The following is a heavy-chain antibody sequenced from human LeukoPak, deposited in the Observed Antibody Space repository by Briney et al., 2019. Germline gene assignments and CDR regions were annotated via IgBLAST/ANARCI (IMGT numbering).Heavy chain of an antibody. D-gene: IGHD4-17*01. V-gene: IGHV1-2*02. J-gene: IGHJ6*02. Sequence: ASEKVSCKASGYTSSSYGISWVRHAPGQGLEWVGSFNPYSGASKYAQKLQGMVTMTGDTSISTAYLQLGRVIGDDTAVYYCAKNGDYGYAMDVWGQGTTVTISS. CDR1: GYTSSSYG. CDR3: AKNGDYGYAMDV. CDR2: FNPYSGAS.